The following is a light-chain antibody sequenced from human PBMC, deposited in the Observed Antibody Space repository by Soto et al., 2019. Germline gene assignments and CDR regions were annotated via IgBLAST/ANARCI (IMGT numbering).Light chain of an antibody. Sequence: DIQMTQSPSSLSASVGDRVTITCRASQTITTYLNWYQQKPGKAPKLLIYAASTLQSGVPSRFSGSGSGTDFTLTIRSLQPDAFATYYCQPSYSNPLTFGGGTKVEIK. J-gene: IGKJ4*01. CDR3: QPSYSNPLT. CDR1: QTITTY. CDR2: AAS. V-gene: IGKV1-39*01.